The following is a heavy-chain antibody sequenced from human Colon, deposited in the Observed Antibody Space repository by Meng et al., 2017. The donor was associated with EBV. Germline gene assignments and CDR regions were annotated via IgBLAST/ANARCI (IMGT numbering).Heavy chain of an antibody. D-gene: IGHD2-8*01. CDR2: INHSGTI. V-gene: IGHV4-34*01. CDR1: GGSLSGYY. CDR3: ARGGGVIKGLVTWFDP. J-gene: IGHJ5*02. Sequence: QLPQWGAVLVKPSATLSLTCGVYGGSLSGYYWSWIRQTPGKGLEWIGEINHSGTINYNPSLRSRVTISVDRSNNQFSLRLSSVTAADTAVYYCARGGGVIKGLVTWFDPWGQGTVVTVSS.